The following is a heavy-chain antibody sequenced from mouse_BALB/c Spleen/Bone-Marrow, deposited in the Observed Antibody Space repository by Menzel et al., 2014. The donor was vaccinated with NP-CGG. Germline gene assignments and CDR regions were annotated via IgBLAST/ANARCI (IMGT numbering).Heavy chain of an antibody. V-gene: IGHV2-2*02. CDR2: IWSGGST. CDR3: TRNWDDYAMDY. CDR1: GFSLTSFG. Sequence: QVQLQQSGPGPVQPSQSLSITCTVSGFSLTSFGIHWVRQSPGKGLEWLGVIWSGGSTDYNAAFISRLSISKDNSKSQVFFKMNSLQANDTAIYYCTRNWDDYAMDYWGQGTSVTVSS. J-gene: IGHJ4*01. D-gene: IGHD4-1*01.